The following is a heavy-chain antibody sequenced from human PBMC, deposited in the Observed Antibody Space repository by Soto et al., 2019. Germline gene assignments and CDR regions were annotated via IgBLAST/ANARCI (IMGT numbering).Heavy chain of an antibody. CDR2: FDPEDGET. D-gene: IGHD3-3*01. CDR3: ATLLRFLECPRRLDY. V-gene: IGHV1-24*01. Sequence: GASVKVSCKVSGYTLTELSMHWVRQAPGKGLEWMGGFDPEDGETIYAQKFQGRVTMTEDTSTDTAYMELSSLRSEDTAVYYCATLLRFLECPRRLDYWGQGTLVTVAS. J-gene: IGHJ4*02. CDR1: GYTLTELS.